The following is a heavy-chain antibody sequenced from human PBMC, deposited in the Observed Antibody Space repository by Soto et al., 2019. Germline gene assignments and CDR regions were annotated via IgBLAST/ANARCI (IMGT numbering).Heavy chain of an antibody. V-gene: IGHV3-74*01. CDR1: GFTFSDYW. J-gene: IGHJ6*02. Sequence: EVQLVESGGGLVQPGGSLRLSCAGSGFTFSDYWIHWVRQAPGKGLMWLSRIKYDGSTTNYADSVEGRFNVPRDNAKNTLYLQMNRLTAEDTALYYCARGIRGHYGKDVWGQGTTVSVSS. CDR2: IKYDGSTT. CDR3: ARGIRGHYGKDV. D-gene: IGHD3-10*01.